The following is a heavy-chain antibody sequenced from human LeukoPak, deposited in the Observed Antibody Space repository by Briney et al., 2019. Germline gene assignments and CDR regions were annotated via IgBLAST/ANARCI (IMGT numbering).Heavy chain of an antibody. CDR3: ARVRGYGSGKNWFDP. D-gene: IGHD3-10*01. Sequence: ASVTVSFKASGYTFTGYYMHWVRQAPGQGLEWMGWINPNSGGTNYAQKFQGRVTMTRDTSISTAYMELSRLRSDDTAVYYCARVRGYGSGKNWFDPWGQGTLVTVSS. J-gene: IGHJ5*02. CDR2: INPNSGGT. CDR1: GYTFTGYY. V-gene: IGHV1-2*02.